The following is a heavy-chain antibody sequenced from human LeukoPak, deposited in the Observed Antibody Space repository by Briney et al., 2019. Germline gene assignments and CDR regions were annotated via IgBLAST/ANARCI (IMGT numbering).Heavy chain of an antibody. Sequence: PGGSLRLSCAASGFTFRSYNMNWVRQAPGKGLEWVSSISSSSSYIFYADSVKGRFTISRDNAKNSLYLQMNSLRAEDTAVYYCAKDGGQGADYWGQGTLVTVSS. D-gene: IGHD3-16*01. J-gene: IGHJ4*02. V-gene: IGHV3-21*01. CDR3: AKDGGQGADY. CDR1: GFTFRSYN. CDR2: ISSSSSYI.